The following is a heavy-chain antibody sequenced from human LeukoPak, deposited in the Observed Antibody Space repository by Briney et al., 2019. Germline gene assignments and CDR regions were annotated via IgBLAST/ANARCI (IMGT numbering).Heavy chain of an antibody. J-gene: IGHJ4*02. Sequence: PGWSLRLSCAASGFTFSGYGMNWVRQAPGKGLEWFSYISSGSSTIYYADSMKGRFTISRDNAKNSLYLQMNSLRDEDTAVYYCASRRESFDYWGQGTLVTVSS. V-gene: IGHV3-48*02. CDR1: GFTFSGYG. CDR3: ASRRESFDY. CDR2: ISSGSSTI.